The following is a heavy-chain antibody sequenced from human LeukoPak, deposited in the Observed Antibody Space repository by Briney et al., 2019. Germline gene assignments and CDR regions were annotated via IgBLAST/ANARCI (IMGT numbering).Heavy chain of an antibody. CDR2: IYYSGST. J-gene: IGHJ4*02. CDR3: ARVGGSGWYVDY. Sequence: SETLSLTYTVSGGSISSGGYYWSWIRQHPGKGLEWIGYIYYSGSTYYNPSLKSRVTISVDTSKNQFSLKLSSVTAADTAVYYCARVGGSGWYVDYWGQGTLVTVSS. CDR1: GGSISSGGYY. D-gene: IGHD6-19*01. V-gene: IGHV4-31*03.